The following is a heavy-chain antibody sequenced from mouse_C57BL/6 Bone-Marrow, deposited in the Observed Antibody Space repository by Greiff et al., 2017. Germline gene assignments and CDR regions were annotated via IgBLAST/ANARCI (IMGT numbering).Heavy chain of an antibody. J-gene: IGHJ4*01. CDR3: ARYKDLDY. Sequence: QVQLQQSGPELVKPGASVKISCKASGYAFSSSWMNWVKQRPGKGLEWIGRIYPGDGDTNYNGKFKGKATLTADKSSSTAYMQLSSLTSEDSAVYFCARYKDLDYWGQGTSVTVSS. CDR1: GYAFSSSW. V-gene: IGHV1-82*01. D-gene: IGHD1-3*01. CDR2: IYPGDGDT.